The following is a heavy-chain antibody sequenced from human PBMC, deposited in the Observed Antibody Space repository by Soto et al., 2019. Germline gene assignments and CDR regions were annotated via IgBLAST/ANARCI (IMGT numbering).Heavy chain of an antibody. CDR2: ISATGGGT. J-gene: IGHJ5*02. CDR1: GFTFSTFV. CDR3: AKIERFDP. Sequence: EVQLLESGGGLVQPGGSLRLSCAASGFTFSTFVMSWVRQAPGKGLEWVSTISATGGGTHYADSVKGRFTISRDNSKNTLYLQINSLIAEDTAVYYCAKIERFDPWGQGTLVTVSS. V-gene: IGHV3-23*01.